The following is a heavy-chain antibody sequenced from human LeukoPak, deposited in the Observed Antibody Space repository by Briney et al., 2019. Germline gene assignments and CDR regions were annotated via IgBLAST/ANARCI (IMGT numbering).Heavy chain of an antibody. D-gene: IGHD3-22*01. Sequence: GGSLRLSCGASGFTFSSYAMSWVRQAPGKGLEWVSAINGSGGSTYYADSVKGGFTISRDNSKNTLYLQMNSLRAEDTAVYYCAKDLMALKVVAENLNAFDIWGQGTMVTVSS. J-gene: IGHJ3*02. CDR2: INGSGGST. CDR1: GFTFSSYA. CDR3: AKDLMALKVVAENLNAFDI. V-gene: IGHV3-23*01.